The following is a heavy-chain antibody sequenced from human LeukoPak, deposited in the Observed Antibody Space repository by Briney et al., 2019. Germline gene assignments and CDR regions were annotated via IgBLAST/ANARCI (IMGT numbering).Heavy chain of an antibody. D-gene: IGHD5-24*01. V-gene: IGHV4-59*08. CDR3: ARLEMATINGLGYGMDV. Sequence: PSETLSLTCTVSGGSISSYYWSWIRQPPGKGLEWIGYIYYSGSTNYNPSLKSRVTISVDTSKNQFSLKLSSVTAADTAVYYCARLEMATINGLGYGMDVWGQGTTVTVSS. CDR1: GGSISSYY. J-gene: IGHJ6*02. CDR2: IYYSGST.